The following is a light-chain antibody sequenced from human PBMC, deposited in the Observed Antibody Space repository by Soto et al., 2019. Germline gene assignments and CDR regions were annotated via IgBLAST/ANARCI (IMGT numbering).Light chain of an antibody. CDR1: QSINSY. Sequence: DIQMTQSPSSLSASVGDRVTITCRASQSINSYLSWYQQKPGEAPSLLIYAASNLQGGVPSRFSGSGSGAAFTLTITSLQPEDFATYYCQESYTSLRTFGQGTNLEI. CDR3: QESYTSLRT. J-gene: IGKJ2*01. V-gene: IGKV1-39*01. CDR2: AAS.